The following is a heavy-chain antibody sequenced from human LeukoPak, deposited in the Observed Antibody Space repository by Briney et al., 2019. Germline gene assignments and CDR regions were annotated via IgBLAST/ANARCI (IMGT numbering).Heavy chain of an antibody. CDR1: GFTFNTYT. D-gene: IGHD3-22*01. V-gene: IGHV3-33*08. CDR3: ARESGYPDL. J-gene: IGHJ5*02. Sequence: GGSLRLSCAASGFTFNTYTMNWVRQAPGKGLEWVAVIWYDGNNKYYADSVKGRFTISRDNSKNTLYLQMNSLRAEDTAVYYCARESGYPDLWGQGTLVTVSS. CDR2: IWYDGNNK.